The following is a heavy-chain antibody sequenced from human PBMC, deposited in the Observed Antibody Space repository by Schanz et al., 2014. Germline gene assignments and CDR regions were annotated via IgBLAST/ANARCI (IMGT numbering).Heavy chain of an antibody. CDR2: ISGSGGST. D-gene: IGHD3-10*01. Sequence: AASGFAVDNYYMSCVRQAPGRGLEWVSAISGSGGSTYYADSVKGRFTISRDNSKNSLYLQINSLRADDTAVHYCSNGRFWELRAFDICGE. V-gene: IGHV3-23*01. CDR3: SNGRFWELRAFDI. J-gene: IGHJ3*02. CDR1: GFAVDNYY.